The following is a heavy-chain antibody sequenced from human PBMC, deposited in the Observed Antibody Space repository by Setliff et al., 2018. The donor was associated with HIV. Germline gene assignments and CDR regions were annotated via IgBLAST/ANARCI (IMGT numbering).Heavy chain of an antibody. J-gene: IGHJ3*02. CDR3: ARGPLDYYDSSGYLDAFDI. Sequence: SETLSLTCAVYGGSFSGYYWSWIRQPPGKGLEWIGEINHSGSTNYNPSLKSRVTISVDTSENQFSLKLSSVTAADTAVYYCARGPLDYYDSSGYLDAFDIWGQGAMVTVSS. CDR1: GGSFSGYY. V-gene: IGHV4-34*01. CDR2: INHSGST. D-gene: IGHD3-22*01.